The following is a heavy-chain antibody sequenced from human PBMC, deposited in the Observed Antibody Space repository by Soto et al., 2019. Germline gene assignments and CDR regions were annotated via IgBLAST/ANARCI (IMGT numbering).Heavy chain of an antibody. CDR2: VSYDGRNK. D-gene: IGHD6-19*01. CDR3: VREMAQWLSLFDY. Sequence: QVQLVESGGGVVPPGGSLRLSCAASGFTFSTYAMFWVRQAPGKGLEWVAAVSYDGRNKFYAVSVKGRVTISRDNSKNMEYPQMYSLTPEFAAVYYSVREMAQWLSLFDYWGQGALVTVSS. CDR1: GFTFSTYA. J-gene: IGHJ4*02. V-gene: IGHV3-30*03.